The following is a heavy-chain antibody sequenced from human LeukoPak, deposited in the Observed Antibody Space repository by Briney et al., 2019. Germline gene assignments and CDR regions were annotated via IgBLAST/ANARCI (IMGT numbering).Heavy chain of an antibody. D-gene: IGHD3-9*01. CDR3: AREVVGTYYDILTGYYIRETMGRGQGTGPMDV. Sequence: ASVKVSCKASGYTFTGYYMHWVRQAPGQGLEWMGWINPKSGGTNYTQTFQGRVTITRETSISTAYMELSRLRSDDTAVYYCAREVVGTYYDILTGYYIRETMGRGQGTGPMDVWGKGTTVTVSS. CDR1: GYTFTGYY. CDR2: INPKSGGT. J-gene: IGHJ6*03. V-gene: IGHV1-2*02.